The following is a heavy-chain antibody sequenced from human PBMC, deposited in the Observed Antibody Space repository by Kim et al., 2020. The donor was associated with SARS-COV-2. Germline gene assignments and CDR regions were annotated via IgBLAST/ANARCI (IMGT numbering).Heavy chain of an antibody. D-gene: IGHD6-13*01. J-gene: IGHJ3*02. CDR1: GFTFSSYG. CDR3: AKSKHSSSWTNVKNDAFDI. V-gene: IGHV3-33*06. CDR2: IWYDGSNK. Sequence: GGSLRLSCAASGFTFSSYGMHWVRQAPGKGLEWVAVIWYDGSNKYYADSVKGRFTISRDNSKNTLYLQMNSLRAEDTAVYYCAKSKHSSSWTNVKNDAFDIWGQGTMVTVSS.